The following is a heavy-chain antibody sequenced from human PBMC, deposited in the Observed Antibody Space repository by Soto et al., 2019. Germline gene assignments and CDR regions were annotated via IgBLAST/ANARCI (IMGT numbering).Heavy chain of an antibody. Sequence: SVKVSCKASGGTFSSYAISWVRQAPGQGLEWMGGIIPIFGTANYAQKFQGRVTITADKSTSTAYMELSSLRSEDTAVYYCARAPDTYDSSGYFDYWGQGTRVTVSS. CDR1: GGTFSSYA. D-gene: IGHD3-22*01. J-gene: IGHJ4*02. CDR3: ARAPDTYDSSGYFDY. V-gene: IGHV1-69*06. CDR2: IIPIFGTA.